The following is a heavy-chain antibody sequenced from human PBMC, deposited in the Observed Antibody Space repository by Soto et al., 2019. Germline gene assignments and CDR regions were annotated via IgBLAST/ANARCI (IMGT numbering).Heavy chain of an antibody. J-gene: IGHJ5*02. CDR1: GFTFSSYG. CDR2: ISYDGSNK. D-gene: IGHD2-15*01. CDR3: AVVVAATIP. V-gene: IGHV3-30*03. Sequence: QVQLVESGGGVVQPGRSLRLSCAASGFTFSSYGMHWVRQAPGKGLEWVAVISYDGSNKYYADSVKGRFTISRDNSKSSLYLQMNSLRAEDTAVYYCAVVVAATIPWGQGTLVIVSS.